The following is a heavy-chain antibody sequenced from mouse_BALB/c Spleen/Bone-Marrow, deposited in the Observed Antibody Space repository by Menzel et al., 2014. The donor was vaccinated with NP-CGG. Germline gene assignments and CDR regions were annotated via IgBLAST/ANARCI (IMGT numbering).Heavy chain of an antibody. CDR1: GYAFXSYW. Sequence: QVQLQQPGAELVRPGSSVKISCKASGYAFXSYWMNWVKQRPGQGLEWIGQIYPGDGDTNYNGKFKGKATLTADKSSSTAYMQLSSLTSEDSAVYFCARTGNLAWFAYWGQGTLVTVSA. CDR2: IYPGDGDT. V-gene: IGHV1-80*01. CDR3: ARTGNLAWFAY. J-gene: IGHJ3*01. D-gene: IGHD2-1*01.